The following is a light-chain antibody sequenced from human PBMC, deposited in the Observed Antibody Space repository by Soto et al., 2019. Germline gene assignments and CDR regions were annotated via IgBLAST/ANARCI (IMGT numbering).Light chain of an antibody. J-gene: IGLJ2*01. CDR1: SSNIGTNT. CDR3: AALDDSLNGVV. V-gene: IGLV1-44*01. Sequence: QSVLTQPPSASGTPGQRVSISCSGSSSNIGTNTVSWYQPLPGTAPKLLIYSNNQRPSGVPDRFSGSKSGTSASLAISGLQSEDEADYYCAALDDSLNGVVFGGGTKLTVL. CDR2: SNN.